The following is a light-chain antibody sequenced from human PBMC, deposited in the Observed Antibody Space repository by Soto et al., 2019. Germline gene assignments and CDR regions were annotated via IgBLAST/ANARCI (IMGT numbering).Light chain of an antibody. Sequence: QAVVTQPASVSGSPGQSITISCTGTSSDVGFYNYVSWYQQHPGKAPKLIIYEVTNRPSGVSNRFSASKSGDTASLTISGLQAEDEAHYYCTSFTTSTLVLFGGGTKVTVL. CDR2: EVT. CDR3: TSFTTSTLVL. J-gene: IGLJ2*01. V-gene: IGLV2-14*01. CDR1: SSDVGFYNY.